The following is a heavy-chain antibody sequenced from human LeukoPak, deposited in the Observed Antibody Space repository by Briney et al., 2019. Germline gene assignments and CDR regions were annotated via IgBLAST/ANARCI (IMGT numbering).Heavy chain of an antibody. CDR1: GGSISSSNW. Sequence: SGTLSLTCAVSGGSISSSNWWSWVRQPPGKGLEWIGESDSGGSTNYNPSLKSRFTISVDKSKNQFSLKLSSVTAADTAVYYCARSPGYDILTGYYVPSYYYPGMDVWGQGTTVTVSS. D-gene: IGHD3-9*01. CDR3: ARSPGYDILTGYYVPSYYYPGMDV. J-gene: IGHJ6*02. V-gene: IGHV4-4*02. CDR2: SDSGGST.